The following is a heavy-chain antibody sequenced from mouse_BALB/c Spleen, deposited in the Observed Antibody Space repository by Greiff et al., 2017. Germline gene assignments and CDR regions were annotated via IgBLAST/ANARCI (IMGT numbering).Heavy chain of an antibody. J-gene: IGHJ3*01. CDR3: ARHEGRYYGSSYPFAY. D-gene: IGHD1-1*01. CDR2: ISNGGGST. CDR1: GFTFSSYT. V-gene: IGHV5-12-2*01. Sequence: EVQLVESGGGLVQPGGSLKLSCAASGFTFSSYTMSWVRQTPEKRLEWVAYISNGGGSTYYPDTVKGRFTISRDNAKNTLYLQMSSLKSEDTAMYYCARHEGRYYGSSYPFAYWGQGTLVTVSA.